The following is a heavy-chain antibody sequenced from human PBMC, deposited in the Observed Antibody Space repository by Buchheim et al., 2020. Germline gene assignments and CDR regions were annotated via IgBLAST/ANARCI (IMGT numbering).Heavy chain of an antibody. CDR3: APDRKYIWFDP. V-gene: IGHV3-48*02. CDR1: GFSISSHS. Sequence: EVQVVESGGGLVQPGGSLRLSCAASGFSISSHSMHWIRQAPGEGLEWVSYITSSSSATSYADSVKGRFTISSDNAKNSLYLQMNSLRDEDTAVYYCAPDRKYIWFDPWGQGTL. CDR2: ITSSSSAT. D-gene: IGHD6-6*01. J-gene: IGHJ5*02.